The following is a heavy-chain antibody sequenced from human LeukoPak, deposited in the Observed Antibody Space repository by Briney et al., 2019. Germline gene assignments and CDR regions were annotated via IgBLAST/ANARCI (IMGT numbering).Heavy chain of an antibody. D-gene: IGHD2-15*01. CDR3: AKSMSGGLGFFQS. Sequence: GASVKVSCKASGYTFTDYYMHWVRQAPGQGLEWMGWINPNSGGTNYAQNFQGRVTMTRDTSISTTYMELRSLRSDDTAVYYCAKSMSGGLGFFQSWGQGTLVTVSS. CDR2: INPNSGGT. V-gene: IGHV1-2*02. J-gene: IGHJ1*01. CDR1: GYTFTDYY.